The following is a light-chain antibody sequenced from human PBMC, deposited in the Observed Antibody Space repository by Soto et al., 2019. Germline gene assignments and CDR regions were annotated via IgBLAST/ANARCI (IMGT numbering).Light chain of an antibody. CDR3: QSYDSSLSAL. Sequence: QSALTQPPSASGSPGQSVTISCTGTSSDVGGYKYVSWYQQHPGKAPKLMIYEVSKRPSGVPDRFSGSKSGNTASLAITGLQAEDEADYYCQSYDSSLSALFGGGTQLTVL. V-gene: IGLV2-8*01. CDR1: SSDVGGYKY. J-gene: IGLJ2*01. CDR2: EVS.